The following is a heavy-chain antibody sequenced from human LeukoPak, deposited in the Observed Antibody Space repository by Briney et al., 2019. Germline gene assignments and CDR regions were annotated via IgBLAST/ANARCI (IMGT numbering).Heavy chain of an antibody. CDR2: IKQDGSEK. Sequence: GGPMRLSCAASGFTFSSYWMSWVRQAPGKGLEWVANIKQDGSEKYYVDSVKGRFTISRDNAKNSLYLQMNSLRAEDTAVYYCARDLVVRGFDYWGQGTLVTVSS. CDR1: GFTFSSYW. D-gene: IGHD2-8*02. J-gene: IGHJ4*02. V-gene: IGHV3-7*01. CDR3: ARDLVVRGFDY.